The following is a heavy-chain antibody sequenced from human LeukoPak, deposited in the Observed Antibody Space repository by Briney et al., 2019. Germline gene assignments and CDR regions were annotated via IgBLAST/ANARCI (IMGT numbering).Heavy chain of an antibody. CDR1: GFTVSSNY. CDR3: ARCSSWSRDAFDI. J-gene: IGHJ3*02. Sequence: GGSLRLSCAASGFTVSSNYMSWVRQAPGKGLEWVSVIYSGGSTYYADSVKGRFTISRDNSKNTLYLQMNSLRAEDTAVYYCARCSSWSRDAFDIWGQGTMVTVSS. V-gene: IGHV3-66*02. CDR2: IYSGGST. D-gene: IGHD6-13*01.